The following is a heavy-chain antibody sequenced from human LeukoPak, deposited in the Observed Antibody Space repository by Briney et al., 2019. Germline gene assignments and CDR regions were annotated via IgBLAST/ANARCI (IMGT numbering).Heavy chain of an antibody. Sequence: PGRSLRLSCAASGFTFSSYGMHWVRQAPGKGLEWVAVISYDGSKKYYADSVKGQFTISRDNSKNTLYLQMNSLRAEDTAVYYCAKDFYQLLSPFDYWGQGTLVTVSS. D-gene: IGHD2-2*01. CDR1: GFTFSSYG. V-gene: IGHV3-30*18. CDR2: ISYDGSKK. CDR3: AKDFYQLLSPFDY. J-gene: IGHJ4*02.